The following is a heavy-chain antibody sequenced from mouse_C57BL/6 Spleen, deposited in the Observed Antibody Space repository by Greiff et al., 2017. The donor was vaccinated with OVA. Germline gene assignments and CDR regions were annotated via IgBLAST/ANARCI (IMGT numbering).Heavy chain of an antibody. D-gene: IGHD3-3*01. Sequence: DVQLVESEGGLVQPGSSMKLSCTASGFTFSDYYMAWVRQVPEKGLEWVANINYDGSSTYYLDSLKSRFIISRDNAKNILYLQMSSLKSEDTAAYYCAGGGQYAMDYWGQGTSVTVSS. J-gene: IGHJ4*01. CDR2: INYDGSST. V-gene: IGHV5-16*01. CDR1: GFTFSDYY. CDR3: AGGGQYAMDY.